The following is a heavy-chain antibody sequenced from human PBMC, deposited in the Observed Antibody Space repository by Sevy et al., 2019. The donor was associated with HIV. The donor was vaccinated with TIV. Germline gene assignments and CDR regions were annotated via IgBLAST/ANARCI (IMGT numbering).Heavy chain of an antibody. D-gene: IGHD3-10*01. CDR1: GYTFTCYY. J-gene: IGHJ6*02. Sequence: ASVKVSCKSSGYTFTCYYIHWVRQAPGQGLEWMGWINPNSGGTNYAQKFQGRVTMTRDTSISTAYMELSRLRSDDTAVYYCARERPGLTYYYYGMDVWGQGTTVTVSS. CDR2: INPNSGGT. CDR3: ARERPGLTYYYYGMDV. V-gene: IGHV1-2*02.